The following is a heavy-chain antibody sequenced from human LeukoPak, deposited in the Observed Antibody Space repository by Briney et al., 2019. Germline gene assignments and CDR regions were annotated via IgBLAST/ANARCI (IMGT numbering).Heavy chain of an antibody. Sequence: GGSLRLSCAASGFTFDDYGMSWVRQAPEKGLEWVSNINWNGGSTGYADSVRGRFTISRDNAKNSLYLQMNTLRAEDTALYYCARASSLSQRAFDIWGQGTMVTVSS. CDR3: ARASSLSQRAFDI. CDR2: INWNGGST. CDR1: GFTFDDYG. D-gene: IGHD1-26*01. V-gene: IGHV3-20*04. J-gene: IGHJ3*02.